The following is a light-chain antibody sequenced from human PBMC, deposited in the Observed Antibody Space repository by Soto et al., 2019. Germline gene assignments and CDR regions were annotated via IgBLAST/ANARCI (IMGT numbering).Light chain of an antibody. V-gene: IGKV1-33*01. CDR1: HDIKNY. CDR3: QQFDSLPPYT. J-gene: IGKJ2*01. CDR2: DAS. Sequence: DIQLTQSPPSLSASEGDRVTITCQASHDIKNYLNWYQQKPGKAPKLLIYDASNLETGVPSRFSGSGAWTDFTFTIDSLHPEDVATYNCQQFDSLPPYTYGQGTKVEIK.